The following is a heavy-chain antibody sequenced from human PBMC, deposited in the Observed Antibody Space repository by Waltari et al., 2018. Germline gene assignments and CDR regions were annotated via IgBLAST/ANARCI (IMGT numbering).Heavy chain of an antibody. V-gene: IGHV4-39*01. Sequence: QAQLQELGPGQVKPSETLSFRCAVSGDSISTSTFYWGWVRQPPGKGLEWVGSGYYNGYNVYNPSLKSRLTLSMATSNNHFARSLTSVTAADTAIYYCVRQRSADFWSGYFDLWGQGTLVTVSS. D-gene: IGHD3-3*01. CDR1: GDSISTSTFY. CDR3: VRQRSADFWSGYFDL. CDR2: GYYNGYN. J-gene: IGHJ4*02.